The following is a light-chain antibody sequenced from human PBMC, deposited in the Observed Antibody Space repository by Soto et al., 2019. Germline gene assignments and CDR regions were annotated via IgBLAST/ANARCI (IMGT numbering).Light chain of an antibody. CDR2: GAS. J-gene: IGKJ2*01. CDR3: QQYGSSPYT. V-gene: IGKV3-20*01. Sequence: EIVLTQSPGTLSLSPVERATLSCRASQSVSSSYLAWYQQKPGQAPRLLIYGASSRATGIPDRFSGSGSGTDFTLTIRRLEPEDFAVYYCQQYGSSPYTFGQGTKVDIK. CDR1: QSVSSSY.